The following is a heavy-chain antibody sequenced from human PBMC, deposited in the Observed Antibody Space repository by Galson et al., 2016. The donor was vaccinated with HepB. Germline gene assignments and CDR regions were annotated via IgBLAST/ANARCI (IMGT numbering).Heavy chain of an antibody. CDR2: VFYSDIT. D-gene: IGHD6-13*01. Sequence: SETLSLSCTVSDGSISTYYWNWIRQPPGKGLEWIGYVFYSDITAYNPSLNSRVTMSLDTSKNQISLKITSVTAADTAVYYCVRGFIAPAGFLWFDPWGQGALVIVSS. J-gene: IGHJ5*02. V-gene: IGHV4-59*12. CDR1: DGSISTYY. CDR3: VRGFIAPAGFLWFDP.